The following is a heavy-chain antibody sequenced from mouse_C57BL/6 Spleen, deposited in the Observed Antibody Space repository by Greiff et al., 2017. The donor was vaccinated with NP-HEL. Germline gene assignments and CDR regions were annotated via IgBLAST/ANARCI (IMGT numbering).Heavy chain of an antibody. CDR1: GYSITSGYY. Sequence: EVKLMESGPGLVKPSPSLSLTCSVTGYSITSGYYWNWIRQFPGNKLEWMGYISYDGSNNYNPTLKNRISITRDTSKNQFFLKLNSVTTEDTATYYCARDGYYGSTYYAMDYWGQGTSVTVSS. V-gene: IGHV3-6*01. CDR2: ISYDGSN. J-gene: IGHJ4*01. CDR3: ARDGYYGSTYYAMDY. D-gene: IGHD1-1*01.